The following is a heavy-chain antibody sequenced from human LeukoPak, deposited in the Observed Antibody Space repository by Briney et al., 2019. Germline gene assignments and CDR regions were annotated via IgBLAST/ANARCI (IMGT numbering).Heavy chain of an antibody. J-gene: IGHJ5*02. CDR1: GFTFSSSE. Sequence: PGGSLRLSCTASGFTFSSSEMNWVRQAPGKGLEWVSYISSLGTKIYYADSVKGRFTISRDNSKNSLYLQMNSLRTEDTALYYCARDSHYRTNWFDPWGQGTLVTV. V-gene: IGHV3-48*03. CDR3: ARDSHYRTNWFDP. D-gene: IGHD3-16*02. CDR2: ISSLGTKI.